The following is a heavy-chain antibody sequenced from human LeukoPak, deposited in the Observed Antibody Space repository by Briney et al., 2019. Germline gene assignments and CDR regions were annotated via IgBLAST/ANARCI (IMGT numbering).Heavy chain of an antibody. V-gene: IGHV1-69*05. D-gene: IGHD6-19*01. CDR3: ARGRWLAGPDY. Sequence: GASVKVSCKASGGTFSSYAISWVRQAPGQGLEWMGGIIPIFGTANYAQKFQGRVTMTTDTSTSTAYMELRSLRSDDTAVYYCARGRWLAGPDYWGQGTLVTVSS. CDR2: IIPIFGTA. J-gene: IGHJ4*02. CDR1: GGTFSSYA.